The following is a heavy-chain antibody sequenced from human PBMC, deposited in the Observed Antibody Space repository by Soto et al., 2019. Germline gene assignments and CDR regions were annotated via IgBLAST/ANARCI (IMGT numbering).Heavy chain of an antibody. J-gene: IGHJ5*02. CDR2: INWKGDRS. V-gene: IGHV3-20*01. CDR3: AREVEGSTGTKLFDP. Sequence: EEQLVESGGGVVRPGGSLRLSCAASGFTFDDYGMSWIRQTPGKGLEWVAGINWKGDRSGHADSVKGRFTISRDNAKNSLYLQMNSLRAEDTAFYHCAREVEGSTGTKLFDPWGQGTLVTVSS. CDR1: GFTFDDYG. D-gene: IGHD1-1*01.